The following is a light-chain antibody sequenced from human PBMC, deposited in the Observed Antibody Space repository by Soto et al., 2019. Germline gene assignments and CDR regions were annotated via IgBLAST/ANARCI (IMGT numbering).Light chain of an antibody. J-gene: IGKJ5*01. Sequence: EKVMTQSPGTLSVYIGERATLSCRASQSVSIHLAWYQQKPGQAPRLLIYDTSTRATGIPARFSGSGSGTEFTLTISSLQSEDFAVYYCQQYSNWPPIPFGQVARLAI. CDR2: DTS. CDR1: QSVSIH. CDR3: QQYSNWPPIP. V-gene: IGKV3-15*01.